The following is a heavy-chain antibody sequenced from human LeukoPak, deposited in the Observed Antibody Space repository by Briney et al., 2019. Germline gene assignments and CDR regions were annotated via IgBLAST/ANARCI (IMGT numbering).Heavy chain of an antibody. CDR1: GGSISSYY. V-gene: IGHV4-59*12. Sequence: PSETLSLTCTVSGGSISSYYWSWIRQPPGKGLEWIGYIYYSGSTNYNPSLKSRVTISVDTSKNQFSLKLSSVTAADTAVYYCARWVKYQLLNQYNWFDPWGQGTLVTVSS. CDR2: IYYSGST. D-gene: IGHD2-2*01. J-gene: IGHJ5*02. CDR3: ARWVKYQLLNQYNWFDP.